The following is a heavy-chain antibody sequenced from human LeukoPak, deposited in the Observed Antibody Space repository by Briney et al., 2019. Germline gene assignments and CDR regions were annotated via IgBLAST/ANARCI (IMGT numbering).Heavy chain of an antibody. Sequence: GGSLRLSCAASEFMFDNSVMHWLRQAPGKGLEWVAVISHDGSNKYYADSVKGRFTISRDNSKNTLYLQMNSLRAEDTAVYYCAKEHPPFRWNGRKNYFDYWGQGTLVTVSS. CDR2: ISHDGSNK. D-gene: IGHD4-23*01. V-gene: IGHV3-30-3*01. CDR1: EFMFDNSV. CDR3: AKEHPPFRWNGRKNYFDY. J-gene: IGHJ4*02.